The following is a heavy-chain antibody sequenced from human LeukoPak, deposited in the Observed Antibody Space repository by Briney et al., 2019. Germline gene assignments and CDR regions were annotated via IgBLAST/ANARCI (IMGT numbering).Heavy chain of an antibody. J-gene: IGHJ4*02. CDR1: GFTFTTYA. Sequence: GGSLRLSCAASGFTFTTYAMSWVRQAPGKGLEWVSVIGSGGSTYYADSVKGRFTISRDNSKNTLYLQMNSLRAEDTAVYYCAKPGGHSYAYQFDYWGQGTLVTVSS. CDR2: IGSGGST. D-gene: IGHD5-18*01. CDR3: AKPGGHSYAYQFDY. V-gene: IGHV3-23*01.